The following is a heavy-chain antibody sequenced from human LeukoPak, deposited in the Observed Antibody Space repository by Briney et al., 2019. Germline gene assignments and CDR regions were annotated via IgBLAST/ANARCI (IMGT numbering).Heavy chain of an antibody. J-gene: IGHJ4*02. CDR1: GGSISSGDYY. CDR3: ARDTLEQLVPLD. Sequence: SQTLSLTCTVSGGSISSGDYYWSWIRQPPEKGLEWIGYIYYSGSTYYNPSLKSRVTISVDTSKNQFSLKLSSVTAADTAVYYCARDTLEQLVPLDWGQGALVTVSS. CDR2: IYYSGST. V-gene: IGHV4-30-4*01. D-gene: IGHD6-13*01.